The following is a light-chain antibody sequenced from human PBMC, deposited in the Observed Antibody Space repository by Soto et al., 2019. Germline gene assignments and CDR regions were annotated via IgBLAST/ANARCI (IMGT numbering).Light chain of an antibody. CDR2: DAS. CDR1: QSVNSD. V-gene: IGKV3-15*01. Sequence: EIVMTQSPAPLSVSPGERAILSCRASQSVNSDLAWYQRRPGQAPRLLIYDASIRASGIPDSFSGSGSGTEFTLTISSLQSEDFAVYYCQQYYNWPLTFGPGTKVDIK. CDR3: QQYYNWPLT. J-gene: IGKJ3*01.